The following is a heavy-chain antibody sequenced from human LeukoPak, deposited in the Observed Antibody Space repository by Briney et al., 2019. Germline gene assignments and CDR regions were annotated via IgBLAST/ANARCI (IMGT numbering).Heavy chain of an antibody. J-gene: IGHJ4*02. D-gene: IGHD6-13*01. CDR2: IYYSGST. CDR3: ASLAAAGDY. V-gene: IGHV4-39*07. Sequence: SETLSLTCTVPGGSISSYYWSWIRQPPGKGLEWIGSIYYSGSTYYNPSLKSRVTISVDTSKNQFSLKLSSVTAADTAVYYCASLAAAGDYWGQGTLVTVSS. CDR1: GGSISSYY.